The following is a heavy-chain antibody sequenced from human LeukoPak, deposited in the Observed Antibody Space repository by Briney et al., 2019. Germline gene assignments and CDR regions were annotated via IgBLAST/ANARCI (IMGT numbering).Heavy chain of an antibody. Sequence: PGGSLRLSCADSGFTFSSYSMNWVRQAPGKRLEWVSSISSSSSYIYYADSVKGRFTISRDNAKNSLYLQMNSLRAEDTAVYYCAKRLSSSSTWYYFDYWGQGTLVTVSS. V-gene: IGHV3-21*04. D-gene: IGHD6-13*01. CDR2: ISSSSSYI. J-gene: IGHJ4*02. CDR1: GFTFSSYS. CDR3: AKRLSSSSTWYYFDY.